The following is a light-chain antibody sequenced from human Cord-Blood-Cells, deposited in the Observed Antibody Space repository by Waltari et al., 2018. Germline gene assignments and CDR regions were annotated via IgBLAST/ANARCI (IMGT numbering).Light chain of an antibody. V-gene: IGKV3-20*01. J-gene: IGKJ2*01. CDR3: QQYGSSPYT. CDR1: QSVSSSY. CDR2: GAS. Sequence: EIVLTQSPGTLSLSPGERATLSCRASQSVSSSYLAWYQQKPGHAPRLLIYGASSRATGIPDRFSGSGSVTDFTLTISRLEPEDFAVYYCQQYGSSPYTFGQGTKLEIK.